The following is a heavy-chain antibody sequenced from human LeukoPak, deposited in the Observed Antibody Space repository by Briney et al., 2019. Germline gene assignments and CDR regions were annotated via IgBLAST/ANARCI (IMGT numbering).Heavy chain of an antibody. J-gene: IGHJ4*02. Sequence: PLETLSLTCTVSGGSISDNYWSWIRQPPGKGLEWIGYAYYSGHTNYNSSLKSRVTMSLDTSKSQFSLRLSSVTAADTAVYFCARHPFATPFDYWGPGTLVTVSS. V-gene: IGHV4-59*08. CDR1: GGSISDNY. CDR3: ARHPFATPFDY. CDR2: AYYSGHT. D-gene: IGHD2-15*01.